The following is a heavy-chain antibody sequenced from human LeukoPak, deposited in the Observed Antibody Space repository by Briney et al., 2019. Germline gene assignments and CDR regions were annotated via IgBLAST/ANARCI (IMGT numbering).Heavy chain of an antibody. CDR2: IYPGDSDP. D-gene: IGHD3-10*01. J-gene: IGHJ4*02. CDR1: GYSFTNYY. V-gene: IGHV5-51*01. Sequence: GESLRISFKGSGYSFTNYYIGWGRQMPGRGLEWIGMIYPGDSDPRYSLSFQGQVTISADKSINTAYLQWSSLRASDTAMYYCARPIGLWFGLDYWGQGTLVTVSS. CDR3: ARPIGLWFGLDY.